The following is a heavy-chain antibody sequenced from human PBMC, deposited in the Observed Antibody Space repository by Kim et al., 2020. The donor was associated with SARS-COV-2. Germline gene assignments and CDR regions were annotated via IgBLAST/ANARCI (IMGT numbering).Heavy chain of an antibody. CDR1: GDSVSSNSAA. J-gene: IGHJ3*02. CDR2: TYYRSKWYN. V-gene: IGHV6-1*01. Sequence: SQTLSLTCAISGDSVSSNSAAWNWIRQSPSRGLEWLGRTYYRSKWYNDYAVSVKSRITINPDTSKNQFSLQLNSVTPEDTAVYYCARDQSWFGPLIKEGAFDIWGQGTMVTVSS. CDR3: ARDQSWFGPLIKEGAFDI. D-gene: IGHD3-10*01.